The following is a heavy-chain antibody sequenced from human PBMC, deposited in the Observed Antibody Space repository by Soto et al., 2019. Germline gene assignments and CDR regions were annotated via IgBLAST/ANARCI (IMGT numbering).Heavy chain of an antibody. V-gene: IGHV3-30*18. CDR1: GFTFSIYG. J-gene: IGHJ4*02. CDR2: ISYDGSKK. CDR3: AKHPQYSSGWYFDY. D-gene: IGHD6-19*01. Sequence: PGGSLRLSCAASGFTFSIYGMYWVRQAPGKGLHWVAVISYDGSKKYYADSVKGRFTISRDNPKNTLYLQMNSLRAEDTAVYYCAKHPQYSSGWYFDYWGQGTLVTAPQ.